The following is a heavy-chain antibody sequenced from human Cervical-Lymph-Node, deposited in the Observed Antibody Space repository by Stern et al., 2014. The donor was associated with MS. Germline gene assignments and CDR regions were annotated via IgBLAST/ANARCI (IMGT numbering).Heavy chain of an antibody. J-gene: IGHJ4*02. CDR1: GFTFSSYS. CDR3: ARRSYVDY. Sequence: EVQLVESGGGLVQPGGSLRISCAASGFTFSSYSMNWVRQAPGKGLEWISYISTSSNTIYYADSVKGRFTIARDNAKNSLYLQMNSLRAEDTAVYYCARRSYVDYWGQGTLVTVSS. CDR2: ISTSSNTI. V-gene: IGHV3-48*01.